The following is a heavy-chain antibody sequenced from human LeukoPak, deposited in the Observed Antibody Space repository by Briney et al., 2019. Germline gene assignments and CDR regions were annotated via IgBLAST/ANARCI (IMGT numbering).Heavy chain of an antibody. D-gene: IGHD5-12*01. CDR1: GYSFTSYW. CDR3: ASSSDVDLFPLDY. V-gene: IGHV5-51*01. CDR2: IYLGDSDI. Sequence: GESLKISCKGSGYSFTSYWIGWVRQMPGKGLEWMGIIYLGDSDIRYSPSFQGQVTISADKSISTAYLQWSSLKASDTAMYYCASSSDVDLFPLDYWGQGTLVTVSS. J-gene: IGHJ4*02.